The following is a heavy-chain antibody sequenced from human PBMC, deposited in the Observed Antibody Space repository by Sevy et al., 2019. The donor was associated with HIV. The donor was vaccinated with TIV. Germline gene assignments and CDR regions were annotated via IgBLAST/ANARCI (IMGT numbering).Heavy chain of an antibody. D-gene: IGHD2-2*01. Sequence: GGSLRLSCAASGFTFRNYAMSWVRQAPGKGLEWVSAISGSGDATYYADSVKGRFTISRDNSRNTLYLQMNSLRAEDTAVYSCAKSDALCSGTSCYFDYWGQGTLVTVSS. V-gene: IGHV3-23*01. CDR2: ISGSGDAT. CDR3: AKSDALCSGTSCYFDY. J-gene: IGHJ4*02. CDR1: GFTFRNYA.